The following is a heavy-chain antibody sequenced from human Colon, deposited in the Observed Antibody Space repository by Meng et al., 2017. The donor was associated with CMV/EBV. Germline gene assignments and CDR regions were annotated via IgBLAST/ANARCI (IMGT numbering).Heavy chain of an antibody. CDR2: IRYDGSNK. Sequence: GESLKISCAAPGFTFSSYGMHWVRQAPGKGLEWVAFIRYDGSNKYYADSVKGRFTISRDNSKNTLYLQMNSLRAEDTAVYYCAKVDQLLYKEPHYYGMDVWGQGTTVTVSS. CDR1: GFTFSSYG. J-gene: IGHJ6*02. D-gene: IGHD2-2*02. V-gene: IGHV3-30*02. CDR3: AKVDQLLYKEPHYYGMDV.